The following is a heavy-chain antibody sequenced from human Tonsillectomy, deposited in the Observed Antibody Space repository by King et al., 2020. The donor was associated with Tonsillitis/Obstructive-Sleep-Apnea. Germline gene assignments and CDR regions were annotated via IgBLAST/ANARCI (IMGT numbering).Heavy chain of an antibody. V-gene: IGHV4-59*01. CDR2: IYYSGST. D-gene: IGHD3-22*01. CDR3: ARDGWDYYDSSGYSYPSFDY. CDR1: GGSISSYY. Sequence: LQESGPGLVKPSETLSLTCTVSGGSISSYYWSWIRQPPGKGLEWIGYIYYSGSTNYNPSLKSRVTISVDTSKNQFSLKLSSVTAADTAVYYCARDGWDYYDSSGYSYPSFDYWGQGTLVTVSS. J-gene: IGHJ4*02.